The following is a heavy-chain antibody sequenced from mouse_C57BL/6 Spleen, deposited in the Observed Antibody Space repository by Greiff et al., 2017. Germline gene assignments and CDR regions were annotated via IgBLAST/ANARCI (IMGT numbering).Heavy chain of an antibody. CDR3: ARRSEDYFDY. CDR1: GYTFTSYW. J-gene: IGHJ2*01. CDR2: IDPSDSYT. V-gene: IGHV1-69*01. Sequence: VKLQQPGAELVMPGASVKLSCKASGYTFTSYWMHWVKKRLGQGLEWIGEIDPSDSYTNYNPNFKGKSTLTVDKSSSTAYMHLSSLTSEDSAVYYCARRSEDYFDYWGQGTTLTVSS.